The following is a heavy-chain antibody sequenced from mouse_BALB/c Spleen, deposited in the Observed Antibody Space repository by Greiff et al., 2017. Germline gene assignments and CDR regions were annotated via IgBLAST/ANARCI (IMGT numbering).Heavy chain of an antibody. CDR3: ARERKITTATGWFAY. D-gene: IGHD1-2*01. CDR2: ISSGSSTI. J-gene: IGHJ3*01. V-gene: IGHV5-17*02. Sequence: EVQLVESGGGLVQPGGSRKLSCAASGFTFSSFGMHWVRQAPEKGLEWVAYISSGSSTIYYADTVKGRFTISRDNPKNTLFLQMTSLRSEDTAMYYYARERKITTATGWFAYWGQGTLVTVSA. CDR1: GFTFSSFG.